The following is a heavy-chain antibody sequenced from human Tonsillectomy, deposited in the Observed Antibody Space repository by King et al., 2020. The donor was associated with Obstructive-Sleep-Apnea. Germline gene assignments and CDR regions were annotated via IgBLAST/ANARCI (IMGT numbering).Heavy chain of an antibody. J-gene: IGHJ4*02. Sequence: VQLVESGGGVVQPGRSLRLSCAASGFTFSSYAMHWVRQAPGKGLEWVAVISYDGSNKYYADSVKGRFTISRDNSKNTLYLQMNSLRAEETAVYYCARGGPYGSGSYFDYWGQGTLVTVSS. CDR3: ARGGPYGSGSYFDY. V-gene: IGHV3-30*04. D-gene: IGHD3-10*01. CDR2: ISYDGSNK. CDR1: GFTFSSYA.